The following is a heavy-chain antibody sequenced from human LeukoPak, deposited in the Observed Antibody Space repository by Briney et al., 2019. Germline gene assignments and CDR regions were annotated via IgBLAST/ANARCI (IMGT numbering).Heavy chain of an antibody. Sequence: SSETLSLTCTVSGGSISSYYWSWIRQPPGKGLEWIGYIYYSGSANYNPSLKSRVTISVDTSKNQFSLKLASVSAADTAVYYCARGGTQLTFPVWGQGTLVTVSS. CDR1: GGSISSYY. J-gene: IGHJ4*02. CDR2: IYYSGSA. V-gene: IGHV4-59*01. D-gene: IGHD4/OR15-4a*01. CDR3: ARGGTQLTFPV.